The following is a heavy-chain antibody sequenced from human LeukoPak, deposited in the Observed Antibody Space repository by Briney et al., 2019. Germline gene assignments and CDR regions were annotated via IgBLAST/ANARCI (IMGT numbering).Heavy chain of an antibody. Sequence: PSETLSLTCAVSAYSISNGYYWGWIRQPPGKGLEWIGSILHSGSTFYSPSLKSRVTMSVDTSKNQFSLNLSSVTAADTALYYCARLVGARSQADHWGQGTPVTVSS. CDR3: ARLVGARSQADH. J-gene: IGHJ4*02. D-gene: IGHD1-26*01. CDR2: ILHSGST. V-gene: IGHV4-38-2*01. CDR1: AYSISNGYY.